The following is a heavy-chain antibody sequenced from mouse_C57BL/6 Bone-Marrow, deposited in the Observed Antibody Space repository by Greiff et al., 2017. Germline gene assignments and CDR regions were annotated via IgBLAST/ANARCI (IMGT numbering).Heavy chain of an antibody. CDR2: IHPSDGGT. V-gene: IGHV1-74*01. Sequence: VQLQQPGAELVKPGASVKLSCKASGYTFPTYCMHWVKQRPGQGLEWIGWIHPSDGGTNYNQHFKGKATLTGDKSSSTVYMQLSSLTSEDSAVYYCAIEDDSSSFAYWGQGTLVTVSA. CDR1: GYTFPTYC. CDR3: AIEDDSSSFAY. J-gene: IGHJ3*01. D-gene: IGHD1-1*01.